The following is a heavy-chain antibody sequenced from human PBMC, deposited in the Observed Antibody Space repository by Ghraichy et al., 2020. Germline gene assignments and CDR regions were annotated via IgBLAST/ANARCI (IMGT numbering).Heavy chain of an antibody. CDR2: ISSSSSTI. D-gene: IGHD3-10*01. CDR1: GFTFSSYS. J-gene: IGHJ6*02. CDR3: AREDSAVWFGELRPYYYYGMDV. V-gene: IGHV3-48*01. Sequence: GGSLRLSCAASGFTFSSYSMNWVRQAPGKGLEWVSYISSSSSTIYYADSVKGRFTISRDNAKNSLYLQMNSLRAEDTAVYYCAREDSAVWFGELRPYYYYGMDVWGQGTTVTVSS.